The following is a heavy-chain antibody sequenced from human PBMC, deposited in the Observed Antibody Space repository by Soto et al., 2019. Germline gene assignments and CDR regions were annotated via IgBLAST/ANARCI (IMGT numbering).Heavy chain of an antibody. Sequence: GGSLRLSCAASGFTFSSYGMLWVRQAPGKGLEWVAVISYDGSNKYYADSVKGRFTISRDNSKNTLYLQMNSLRAEDTAVYYCAKDSGGAFDIWGQGTMVTVSS. CDR1: GFTFSSYG. V-gene: IGHV3-30*18. CDR2: ISYDGSNK. CDR3: AKDSGGAFDI. J-gene: IGHJ3*02.